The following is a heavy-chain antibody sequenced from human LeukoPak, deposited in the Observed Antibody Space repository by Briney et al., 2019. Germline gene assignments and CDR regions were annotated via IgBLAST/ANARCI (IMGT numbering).Heavy chain of an antibody. CDR2: ISFDGRNG. CDR1: GFIFSNYG. J-gene: IGHJ4*02. CDR3: AKDWGTYFASGSSYFDY. V-gene: IGHV3-30*18. Sequence: PGGSLRLSCAASGFIFSNYGMNWVRQAPGKGLEWVAIISFDGRNGYYAESAKGRFTISRDNSKNMVYLQINSLRPEDTAVYYCAKDWGTYFASGSSYFDYWGQGTLVTVSS. D-gene: IGHD3-10*01.